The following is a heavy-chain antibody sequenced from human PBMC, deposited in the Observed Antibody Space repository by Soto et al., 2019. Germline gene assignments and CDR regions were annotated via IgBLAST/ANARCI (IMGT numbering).Heavy chain of an antibody. D-gene: IGHD4-17*01. CDR3: ARDLLRGLN. CDR1: GYTFTSYY. Sequence: QVQLVQSGAEVKPPGASVKLSCKTSGYTFTSYYIHWVRQAPGQGLEWMGIINPNGSSKNYAQNLQGRFTMTSDTSTSTVYMELSSLRSDDTAVYSCARDLLRGLNWGQGTLVTVSS. V-gene: IGHV1-46*01. J-gene: IGHJ4*02. CDR2: INPNGSSK.